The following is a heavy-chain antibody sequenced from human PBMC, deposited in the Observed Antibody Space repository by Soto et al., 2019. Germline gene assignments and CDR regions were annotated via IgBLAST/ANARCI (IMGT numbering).Heavy chain of an antibody. D-gene: IGHD2-15*01. CDR1: GFTVSSNY. CDR3: AREGGGVYCSGGSCYGRYFGY. Sequence: EVQLVETGGGLIQPGGSLRLSCAASGFTVSSNYMSWVRQAPGKGLEWVSIIYSGGSTYYADSVQGRFTISRDNSKNTLYVEMNSLGAEDTAVYYCAREGGGVYCSGGSCYGRYFGYWGQGTLVTVSA. V-gene: IGHV3-53*02. CDR2: IYSGGST. J-gene: IGHJ4*02.